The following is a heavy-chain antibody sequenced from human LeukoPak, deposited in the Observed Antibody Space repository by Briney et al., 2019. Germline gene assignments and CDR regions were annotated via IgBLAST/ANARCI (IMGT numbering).Heavy chain of an antibody. D-gene: IGHD7-27*01. J-gene: IGHJ4*02. Sequence: PSQTLSLTCTVSGGSISSGSYYWSWIRQPAGKGLEWIGRIYTSGSTNYNPSLKSRVTISVDTSKNQFSLKLSSVTAADTAVYYCARGSNWGFYWGQGTLVTVSS. CDR3: ARGSNWGFY. CDR1: GGSISSGSYY. CDR2: IYTSGST. V-gene: IGHV4-61*02.